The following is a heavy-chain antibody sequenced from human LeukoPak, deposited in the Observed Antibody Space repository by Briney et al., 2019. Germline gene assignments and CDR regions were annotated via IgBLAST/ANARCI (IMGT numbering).Heavy chain of an antibody. V-gene: IGHV4-59*01. CDR2: IYYSGST. CDR1: GGSISSYY. Sequence: SETLSLTCTVSGGSISSYYWGWIWQPPGKGLEWIGYIYYSGSTNYNPSLKSRVTISVDTSKNQFSLKLSSVTAADTAVYYCARDVLSRPYSSSWYYYYGMDVWGQGTTVTVSS. CDR3: ARDVLSRPYSSSWYYYYGMDV. J-gene: IGHJ6*02. D-gene: IGHD6-13*01.